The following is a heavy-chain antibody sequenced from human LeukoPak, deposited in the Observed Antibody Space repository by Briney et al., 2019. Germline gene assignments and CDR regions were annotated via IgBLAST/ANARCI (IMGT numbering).Heavy chain of an antibody. D-gene: IGHD3-10*01. CDR3: ARDQGYGSGMYYFDY. Sequence: GGSLRLSCAASGFTFDDYGMSWVRQAPGKGLEWVSGINWNGGSTGYADSVKGRFTISRDNAKNSLYLQMNSLRAEDTAVYYCARDQGYGSGMYYFDYWGQGTLVTVSS. V-gene: IGHV3-20*04. CDR1: GFTFDDYG. J-gene: IGHJ4*02. CDR2: INWNGGST.